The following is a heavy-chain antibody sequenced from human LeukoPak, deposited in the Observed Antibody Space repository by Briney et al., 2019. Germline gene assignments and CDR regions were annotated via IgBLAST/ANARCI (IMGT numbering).Heavy chain of an antibody. CDR3: ARVQDSGSYWYHY. Sequence: GGSLRLSCAASGFTFSSYWMTWVRQAPGKGLEWVASINQDGSEKYYVDSVKGRFTISRDNAKNSLYLQMNSLRAEDTAVYYCARVQDSGSYWYHYWGQGTLVTVSS. D-gene: IGHD1-26*01. V-gene: IGHV3-7*01. J-gene: IGHJ4*02. CDR1: GFTFSSYW. CDR2: INQDGSEK.